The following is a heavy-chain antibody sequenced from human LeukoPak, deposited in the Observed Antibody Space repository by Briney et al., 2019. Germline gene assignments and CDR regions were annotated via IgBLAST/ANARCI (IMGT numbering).Heavy chain of an antibody. CDR1: GYTFTSYD. CDR3: ARGIAVAGILSNSDSELYYYYYMDV. Sequence: ASVKVSCKASGYTFTSYDINWVRQATGQGLEWMGWMNPNSGNTGYAQKFQGRVTMTRNTSISTAYMELSSLRSEDTAVYYCARGIAVAGILSNSDSELYYYYYMDVWGKGTTVTVSS. J-gene: IGHJ6*03. D-gene: IGHD6-19*01. V-gene: IGHV1-8*01. CDR2: MNPNSGNT.